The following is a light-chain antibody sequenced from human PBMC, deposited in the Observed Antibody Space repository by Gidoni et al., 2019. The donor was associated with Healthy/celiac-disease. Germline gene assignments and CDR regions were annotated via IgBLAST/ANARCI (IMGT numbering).Light chain of an antibody. CDR2: GAS. CDR1: QSVSSN. V-gene: IGKV3-15*01. J-gene: IGKJ2*01. CDR3: QQYNNWPLYT. Sequence: EIVVTQSPATLSVSPGDRATLSCMSSQSVSSNLAWYQQKPGQAPRLLIYGASTRATGIPDRFSGSGSGTEFTLTISSLQSEDVAVYYCQQYNNWPLYTFGQGTKLEIK.